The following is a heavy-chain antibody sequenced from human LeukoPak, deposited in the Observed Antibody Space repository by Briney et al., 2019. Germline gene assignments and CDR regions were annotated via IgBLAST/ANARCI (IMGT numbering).Heavy chain of an antibody. CDR1: GASISSGDYY. J-gene: IGHJ6*02. CDR2: TYYSGST. V-gene: IGHV4-30-4*01. CDR3: ARDPSTVTTSWYYYYYGMDV. Sequence: PSETLSLACTVSGASISSGDYYWSWIREPPGKGLEWIGYTYYSGSTYYNPSLKSRVTISVDTSKNQFSLKLSSVTAADTAVYYCARDPSTVTTSWYYYYYGMDVWGQGTTVTVSS. D-gene: IGHD4-11*01.